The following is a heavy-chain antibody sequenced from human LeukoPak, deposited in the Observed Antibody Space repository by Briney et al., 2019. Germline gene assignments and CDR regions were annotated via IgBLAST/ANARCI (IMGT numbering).Heavy chain of an antibody. CDR1: GYFFRNYW. J-gene: IGHJ3*02. CDR3: ARHSTSHSSDAFHM. V-gene: IGHV5-51*01. Sequence: GESLKISCKASGYFFRNYWIGWVRQMPGKGLEWMGIIYAGDSDTRYRPSFEGQVTMSVDQSTTTAYLKWNRLKASDSAIYYCARHSTSHSSDAFHMWGPGTLVIVSS. CDR2: IYAGDSDT. D-gene: IGHD6-6*01.